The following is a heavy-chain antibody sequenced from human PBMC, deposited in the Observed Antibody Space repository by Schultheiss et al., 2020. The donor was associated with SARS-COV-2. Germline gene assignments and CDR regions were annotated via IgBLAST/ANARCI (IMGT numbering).Heavy chain of an antibody. V-gene: IGHV3-23*01. CDR3: AKGAYYDFWSGYSGYFDY. CDR1: GFTFSSYA. J-gene: IGHJ4*02. D-gene: IGHD3-3*01. CDR2: ISGSGGST. Sequence: GGSLRLSCAASGFTFSSYAMSWVRQAPGKGLEWVSAISGSGGSTYYAVSVKGRFTISRDNSKNTLYLQMNSLRAEDTAVYYCAKGAYYDFWSGYSGYFDYWGQGTLVTVSS.